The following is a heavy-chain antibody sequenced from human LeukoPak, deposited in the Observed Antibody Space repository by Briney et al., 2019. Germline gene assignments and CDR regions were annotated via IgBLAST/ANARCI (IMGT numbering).Heavy chain of an antibody. CDR1: GLTVSSNY. CDR3: LRENHDSGWSFDY. CDR2: INQGGSEK. J-gene: IGHJ4*02. D-gene: IGHD3-22*01. V-gene: IGHV3-7*01. Sequence: GGSLRLSCAASGLTVSSNYMNWVRQAPGKGLEWVANINQGGSEKYYVDSVKGRFTISRDNAKNSLYLEMNSLRAEDTAVYYCLRENHDSGWSFDYWGQGTLVTVSS.